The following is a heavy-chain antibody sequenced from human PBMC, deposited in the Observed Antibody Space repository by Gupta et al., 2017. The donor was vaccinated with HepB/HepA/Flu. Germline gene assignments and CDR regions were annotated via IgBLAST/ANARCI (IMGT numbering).Heavy chain of an antibody. CDR1: GGTFSSYA. D-gene: IGHD6-6*01. J-gene: IGHJ6*03. CDR3: ARVLQDSSSFRGGYMDV. CDR2: IIPIFGTA. Sequence: QVQLVQSGAEVKKPGSSVKVSCKASGGTFSSYAISWVRQAPGQGLEWMGGIIPIFGTANYEQKGQGRVTITADESTSTAYMELSSLRSEETAVYYCARVLQDSSSFRGGYMDVWGKGTTVTVSS. V-gene: IGHV1-69*01.